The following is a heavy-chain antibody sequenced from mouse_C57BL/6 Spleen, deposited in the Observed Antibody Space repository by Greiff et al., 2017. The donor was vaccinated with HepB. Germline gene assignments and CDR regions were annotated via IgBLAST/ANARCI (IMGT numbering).Heavy chain of an antibody. CDR3: ARGRQLRLQAWFAY. J-gene: IGHJ3*01. Sequence: QVHVKQPGAELVMPGASVKLSCKASGYTFTSYWMHWVKQRPGQGLEWIGEIDPSDSYTNYNQKFKGKSTLTVDKSSSTAYMQLSSLTSEDSAVYYCARGRQLRLQAWFAYWGQGTLVTVSA. D-gene: IGHD3-2*02. V-gene: IGHV1-69*01. CDR2: IDPSDSYT. CDR1: GYTFTSYW.